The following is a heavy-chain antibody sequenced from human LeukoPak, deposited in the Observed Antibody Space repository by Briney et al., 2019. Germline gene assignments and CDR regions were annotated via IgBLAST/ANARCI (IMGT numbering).Heavy chain of an antibody. Sequence: SETLSLTCAVYGGSFSGYYWSWIRQPPGKGLEWIGEINHSGSTNYNPSLKSRVTMSVDTSKNQFSLKLSSVTAADTAVYYCARARGPMVRGVDWFDPWGQGTLVTVSS. CDR2: INHSGST. D-gene: IGHD3-10*01. CDR1: GGSFSGYY. CDR3: ARARGPMVRGVDWFDP. V-gene: IGHV4-34*01. J-gene: IGHJ5*02.